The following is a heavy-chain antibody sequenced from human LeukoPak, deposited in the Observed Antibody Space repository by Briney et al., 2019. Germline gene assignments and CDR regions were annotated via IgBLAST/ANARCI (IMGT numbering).Heavy chain of an antibody. V-gene: IGHV3-48*03. D-gene: IGHD2-2*01. CDR1: GFTFSSYE. CDR3: ARWYCSSTNCHSYYYGMDV. J-gene: IGHJ6*02. Sequence: GGSLRLSCAASGFTFSSYEMNWVRQAPGKGLEWVSFISNNGDTITYVDSVKGRFTISRGNAKNSLYLQMNSLRAEDTAVYYCARWYCSSTNCHSYYYGMDVWGQGTTVTVSS. CDR2: ISNNGDTI.